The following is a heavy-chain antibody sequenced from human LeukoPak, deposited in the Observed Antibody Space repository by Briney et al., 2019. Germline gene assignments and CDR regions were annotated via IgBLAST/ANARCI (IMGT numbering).Heavy chain of an antibody. CDR1: GHSLSEIS. D-gene: IGHD2-8*01. J-gene: IGHJ3*02. Sequence: GASVKVSCKVSGHSLSEISVHWIRQAPGRGLEWMGSFESEDGEPVYAQRFQGRVTMTEDTATDTAYMELSSLGFDDTAVYYCASGNEVTLEGFAMWGQGTLVIVSS. CDR2: FESEDGEP. V-gene: IGHV1-24*01. CDR3: ASGNEVTLEGFAM.